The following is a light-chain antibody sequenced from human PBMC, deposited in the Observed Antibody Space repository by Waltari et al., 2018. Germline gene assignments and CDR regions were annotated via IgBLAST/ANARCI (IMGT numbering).Light chain of an antibody. J-gene: IGLJ2*01. Sequence: QSVLTQQPSASGTLGQRVTISCSGSRSNIGSNVVSWYQQVPGTAPRLIIHSTHQRPSGVPDRFSGSKSGTSASLAISGLQAADEADYYCSAWDDSLNGPVVFGGGTKLTVL. CDR3: SAWDDSLNGPVV. CDR2: STH. CDR1: RSNIGSNV. V-gene: IGLV1-44*01.